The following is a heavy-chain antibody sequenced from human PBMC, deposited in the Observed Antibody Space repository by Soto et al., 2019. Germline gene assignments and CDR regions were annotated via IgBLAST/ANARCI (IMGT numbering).Heavy chain of an antibody. J-gene: IGHJ4*02. CDR2: IWYDGSNK. CDR1: GFTFSSYG. D-gene: IGHD6-13*01. CDR3: ARDTSSSWYVDY. Sequence: QVQLVESGGGVVQPGRSLRLSCAASGFTFSSYGMHWVRQAPGKGLEWVAVIWYDGSNKYYADSVKGRFTISRDNSKNTRYLQMNSLRAEDTAVYYCARDTSSSWYVDYWGQGTLVTVSS. V-gene: IGHV3-33*01.